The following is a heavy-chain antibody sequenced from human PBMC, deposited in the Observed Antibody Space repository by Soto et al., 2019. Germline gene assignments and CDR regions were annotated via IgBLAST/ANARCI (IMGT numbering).Heavy chain of an antibody. CDR2: ISGSGGST. J-gene: IGHJ4*02. Sequence: GASVRLSCAASGFTFSSYAMSWVRQAPGKGLEWVSAISGSGGSTYYADSVKGRFTISRDNSKNTLYLQMNSLRAEDTAVYYCAKIVGATPLYYWGQGTLVTVSS. V-gene: IGHV3-23*01. CDR1: GFTFSSYA. D-gene: IGHD1-26*01. CDR3: AKIVGATPLYY.